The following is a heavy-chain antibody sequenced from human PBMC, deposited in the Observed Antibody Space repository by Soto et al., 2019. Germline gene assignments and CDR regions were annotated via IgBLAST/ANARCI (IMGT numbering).Heavy chain of an antibody. CDR2: ISYDGSKK. V-gene: IGHV3-30*04. Sequence: QVQIVESGGRVVQRGGSLRLSCAASGFTFSSSAMHWVRHAPGKGLEWVAVISYDGSKKYYAASVKGLFTDCRDNSNNTVDLQLNSLRIEDSGVYFCARDRVLLVANRLDPWGQGTRVSVSS. J-gene: IGHJ5*01. CDR1: GFTFSSSA. D-gene: IGHD2-15*01. CDR3: ARDRVLLVANRLDP.